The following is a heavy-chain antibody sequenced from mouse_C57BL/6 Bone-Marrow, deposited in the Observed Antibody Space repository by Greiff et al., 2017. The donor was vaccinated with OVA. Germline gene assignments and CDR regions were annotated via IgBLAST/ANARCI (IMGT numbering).Heavy chain of an antibody. D-gene: IGHD3-1*01. CDR2: IYPRSGNT. V-gene: IGHV1-81*01. CDR1: GYTFTSYG. J-gene: IGHJ2*01. CDR3: ANDLGFDY. Sequence: QVQLQQSGAELARPGASVKLSCKASGYTFTSYGISWVKQRTGQGLEWIGEIYPRSGNTYYNEKFKGKATLTADKSSSTAYMELRSLTSEDSAVYFCANDLGFDYWGQGTTLTVSS.